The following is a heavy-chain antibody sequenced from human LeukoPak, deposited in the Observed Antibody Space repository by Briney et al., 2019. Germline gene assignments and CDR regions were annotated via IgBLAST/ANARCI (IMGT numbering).Heavy chain of an antibody. V-gene: IGHV4-59*01. CDR1: GGSISSYY. Sequence: SETLSLTCTVSGGSISSYYWSWIRQPPGKGLEWIGYTYYSGSTNYNPSLKSRVTISVDTSKNQFSLKLSSVTAADTAVYYCATTYYYDSSGYYYYGMDVWGQGTTVTVSS. CDR2: TYYSGST. CDR3: ATTYYYDSSGYYYYGMDV. D-gene: IGHD3-22*01. J-gene: IGHJ6*02.